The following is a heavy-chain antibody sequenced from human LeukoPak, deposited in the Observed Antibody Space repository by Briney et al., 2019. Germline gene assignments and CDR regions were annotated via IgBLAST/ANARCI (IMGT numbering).Heavy chain of an antibody. D-gene: IGHD3-16*01. CDR2: INHSGST. V-gene: IGHV4-34*01. J-gene: IGHJ4*02. CDR3: ARRPFLGGSSSWSYLY. Sequence: SETLSLTCTVSGGSISSYYWSWIRQPPGKGLEWIGEINHSGSTNYNPSLKSRVTISVDTSKNQFSLNLSSVTAADTAVYYCARRPFLGGSSSWSYLYWGQGTLVTVSS. CDR1: GGSISSYY.